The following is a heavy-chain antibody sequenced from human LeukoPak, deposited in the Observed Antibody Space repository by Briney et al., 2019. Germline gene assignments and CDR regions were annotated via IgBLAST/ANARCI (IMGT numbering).Heavy chain of an antibody. CDR1: GGSFSGYY. V-gene: IGHV4-34*01. CDR2: INHSGST. Sequence: SETLSLTCAVYGGSFSGYYWSWIRQPPGKGLEWIGEINHSGSTNYNPSLKSRVTISVDTSKNQFSLKLSSVTAADTAVYYCARLLAGYNWFDPWGQGTLVTVSS. D-gene: IGHD6-25*01. CDR3: ARLLAGYNWFDP. J-gene: IGHJ5*02.